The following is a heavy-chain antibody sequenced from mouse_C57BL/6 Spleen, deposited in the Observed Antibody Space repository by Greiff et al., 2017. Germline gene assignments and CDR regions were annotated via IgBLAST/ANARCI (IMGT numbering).Heavy chain of an antibody. CDR2: IYPSDSET. D-gene: IGHD1-1*01. CDR3: ARGFTTVVATKAMDY. CDR1: GYTFTSYW. J-gene: IGHJ4*01. Sequence: VQLQQPGAELVRPGSSVKLSCKASGYTFTSYWMDWVKQRPGQGLEWIGNIYPSDSETHYNQKFKDKATLTVDKSSSTAYMQLSSLTSEDSAVYYCARGFTTVVATKAMDYWGQGTSVTVSS. V-gene: IGHV1-61*01.